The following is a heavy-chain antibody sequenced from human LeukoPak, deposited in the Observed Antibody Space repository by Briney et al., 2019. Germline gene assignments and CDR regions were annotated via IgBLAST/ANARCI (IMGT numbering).Heavy chain of an antibody. CDR2: IRSKANSYAT. D-gene: IGHD3-22*01. V-gene: IGHV3-73*01. CDR1: GFTFSGSA. CDR3: TGQYYYDSSGYYRKASAYYYYMDV. J-gene: IGHJ6*03. Sequence: GGSLRLSCAASGFTFSGSAMHWVRQASGKGLEWVGRIRSKANSYATAYAASVKGRFTISRDDSRNTAYLQMNSLKTEDTAAYYCTGQYYYDSSGYYRKASAYYYYMDVWGKGTAVTVSS.